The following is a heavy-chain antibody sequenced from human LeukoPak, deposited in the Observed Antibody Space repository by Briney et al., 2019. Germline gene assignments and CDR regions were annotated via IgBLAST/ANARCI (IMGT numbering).Heavy chain of an antibody. D-gene: IGHD1-26*01. CDR2: ISSSSSYT. CDR1: GFTLSDYY. Sequence: GGSLRPSCAASGFTLSDYYMSWIRQAPGKGLEWVSYISSSSSYTNYADSVKGRFTISRDNAKSSLYLQMNSLRAEDTAVYYCARDRARTWYFDLWGRGTLVTVSS. CDR3: ARDRARTWYFDL. V-gene: IGHV3-11*06. J-gene: IGHJ2*01.